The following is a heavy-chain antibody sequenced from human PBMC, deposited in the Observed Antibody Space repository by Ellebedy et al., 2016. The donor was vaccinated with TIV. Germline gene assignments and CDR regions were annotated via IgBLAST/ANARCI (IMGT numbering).Heavy chain of an antibody. CDR3: ATERRNYYNGMDV. D-gene: IGHD2/OR15-2a*01. J-gene: IGHJ6*02. Sequence: GESLKISCAASGSTFSKYGMHWVRQAPGKGLEWVADIWYDGSNIYYADSVKGRFTISRDNSENTLYRQMNSLRAEDTGVYYCATERRNYYNGMDVWGQGTTVTVSS. CDR1: GSTFSKYG. V-gene: IGHV3-33*01. CDR2: IWYDGSNI.